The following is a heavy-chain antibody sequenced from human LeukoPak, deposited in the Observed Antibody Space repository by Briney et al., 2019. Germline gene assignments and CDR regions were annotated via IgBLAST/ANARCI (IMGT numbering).Heavy chain of an antibody. CDR2: FDPEDGET. CDR1: GYTLTELS. Sequence: VAAVKVSCKVSGYTLTELSMHWVRQAPGKGLEWMGGFDPEDGETIYAQKFQGRVTITTDESTSTAYMELSSLRSEDTAVYYCAREDSSSWYDYWGQGTLVTVSS. D-gene: IGHD6-13*01. J-gene: IGHJ4*02. V-gene: IGHV1-24*01. CDR3: AREDSSSWYDY.